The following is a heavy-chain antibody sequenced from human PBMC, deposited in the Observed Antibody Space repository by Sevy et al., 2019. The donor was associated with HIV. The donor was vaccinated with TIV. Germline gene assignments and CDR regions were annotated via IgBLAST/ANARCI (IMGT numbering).Heavy chain of an antibody. CDR3: AGCMASGRTNWFDP. CDR1: DGSVNSDNYF. D-gene: IGHD2-15*01. V-gene: IGHV4-61*01. J-gene: IGHJ5*02. Sequence: SETLSLTCTVSDGSVNSDNYFWTWIRQPPGKGLEWIGYIYYTGTTNYNPSLKSRVTISVDTSKNQFSLKLNSVTAADTAVYYCAGCMASGRTNWFDPWGQGTLVTVSS. CDR2: IYYTGTT.